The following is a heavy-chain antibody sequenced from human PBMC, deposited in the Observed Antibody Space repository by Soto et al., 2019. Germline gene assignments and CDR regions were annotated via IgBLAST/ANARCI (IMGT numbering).Heavy chain of an antibody. CDR3: ARGTNFSSSSEYFDL. Sequence: EVQLVESGGGLVQPGGSLRLSCAASGFTFSSYDMHWVRQATGKGLEWVSAIGTAGDTYYPGSVKGRFTISRENAKNALYLQMNILRAGDTAVYYCARGTNFSSSSEYFDLWGRGTMVTVSS. J-gene: IGHJ2*01. CDR2: IGTAGDT. CDR1: GFTFSSYD. D-gene: IGHD6-13*01. V-gene: IGHV3-13*01.